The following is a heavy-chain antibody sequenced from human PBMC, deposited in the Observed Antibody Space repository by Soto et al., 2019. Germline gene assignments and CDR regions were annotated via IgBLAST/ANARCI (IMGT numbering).Heavy chain of an antibody. CDR1: GFTFNSRTSHA. V-gene: IGHV3-23*01. J-gene: IGHJ4*02. CDR2: ISSDGANT. CDR3: VSWAAQRVDY. D-gene: IGHD3-16*01. Sequence: LESGGGLVRPGGSLRLSCAVFGFTFNSRTSHAMSWVRQAPGKGPGWVSTISSDGANTHYADSVKGRFTITKDSSRNSVKLRMNILRADDTAMDFCVSWAAQRVDYWGRGNLITVSS.